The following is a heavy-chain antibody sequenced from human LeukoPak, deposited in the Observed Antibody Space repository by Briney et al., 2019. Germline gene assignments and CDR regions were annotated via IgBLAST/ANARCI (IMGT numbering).Heavy chain of an antibody. CDR2: IYHSGST. V-gene: IGHV4-39*07. J-gene: IGHJ3*02. Sequence: SETLSLTCTVSGGSISSSSYYWGWIRQPPGKGLEWIGSIYHSGSTYYNPSLKSRVTISVDTSKNQFSLKLSSVTAADTAVYYCARGGGSYPIGAFDIWGQGTMVTVSS. CDR1: GGSISSSSYY. CDR3: ARGGGSYPIGAFDI. D-gene: IGHD1-26*01.